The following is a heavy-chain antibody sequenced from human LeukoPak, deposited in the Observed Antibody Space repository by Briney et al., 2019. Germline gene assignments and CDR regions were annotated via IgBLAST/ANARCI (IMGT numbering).Heavy chain of an antibody. V-gene: IGHV3-48*03. D-gene: IGHD3-10*01. J-gene: IGHJ5*02. Sequence: GGSLRVSCAASGFTFGSSEINWMRRPPGREPQWVSSITGDSTSIHYADSVRGRFTISRDRDRGKILVYLDMSSLRDEDTGVYYCDYRGTWGPGTLVTVSS. CDR1: GFTFGSSE. CDR3: DYRGT. CDR2: ITGDSTSI.